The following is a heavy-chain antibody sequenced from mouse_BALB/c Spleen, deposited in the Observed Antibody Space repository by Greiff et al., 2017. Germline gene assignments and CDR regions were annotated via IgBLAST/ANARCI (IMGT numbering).Heavy chain of an antibody. V-gene: IGHV14-4*02. D-gene: IGHD2-1*01. Sequence: EVQLQQSGAELVRSGASVKLSCTASGFNIKDYYMHWVKQRPEQGLEWIGWIDPENGDTEYAPKFQGKATMTADTSSNTAYLQLSSLTSEDTAVYYCTSYGNFYAMDYWGQGTSVTVSS. CDR2: IDPENGDT. CDR3: TSYGNFYAMDY. CDR1: GFNIKDYY. J-gene: IGHJ4*01.